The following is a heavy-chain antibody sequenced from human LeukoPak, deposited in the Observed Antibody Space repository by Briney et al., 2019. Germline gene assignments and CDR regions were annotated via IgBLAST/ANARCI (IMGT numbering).Heavy chain of an antibody. CDR1: GYIFSSYW. J-gene: IGHJ4*02. CDR3: ARRQGLYYFDY. CDR2: IYRGDSDT. Sequence: GXSLXISCEGAGYIFSSYWIGWGRQLGGKGVEWMGIIYRGDSDTRYSPSCKGQVTISAEKTNSTAYLQCSSLKASDTAMYYCARRQGLYYFDYWGQGTLVTVSS. V-gene: IGHV5-51*01. D-gene: IGHD2-15*01.